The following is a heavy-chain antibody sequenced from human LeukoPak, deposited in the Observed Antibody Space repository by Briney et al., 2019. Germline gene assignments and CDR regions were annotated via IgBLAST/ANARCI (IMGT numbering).Heavy chain of an antibody. J-gene: IGHJ4*02. CDR3: AKFPWVTGEYY. CDR2: IRYDGSDK. D-gene: IGHD5-18*01. Sequence: PGGSLRLSCAASGFTFSSNGMHWVRQAPGKGLEWVAFIRYDGSDKDYADSVKGRFAISRDNSKNTLYLQMNSLRAEDTAVYYCAKFPWVTGEYYWGQGTLVTVSS. V-gene: IGHV3-30*02. CDR1: GFTFSSNG.